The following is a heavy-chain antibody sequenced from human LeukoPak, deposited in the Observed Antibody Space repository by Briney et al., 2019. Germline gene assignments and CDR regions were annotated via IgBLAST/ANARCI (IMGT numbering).Heavy chain of an antibody. J-gene: IGHJ4*02. CDR2: ISSSSSYI. V-gene: IGHV3-21*01. CDR1: GFTFSSYS. CDR3: ARGGSTNAHFDY. Sequence: GGSLRLSCAASGFTFSSYSMNWVRQAPGKGLEWVSSISSSSSYIYYADSVKGRFTISRDNAKNSLYPQMNSLRAEDTAVYYCARGGSTNAHFDYWGQGTLVTVSS. D-gene: IGHD3-10*01.